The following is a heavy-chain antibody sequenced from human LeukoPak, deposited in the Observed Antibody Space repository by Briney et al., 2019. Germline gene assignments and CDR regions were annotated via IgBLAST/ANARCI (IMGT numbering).Heavy chain of an antibody. J-gene: IGHJ5*02. D-gene: IGHD3-10*01. CDR2: IYHSGST. CDR3: ARDRGELWFGELPTGWFDP. Sequence: PSETLSLTCAVSGYSLSSGYYWGWIRQPPGKGLEWIGSIYHSGSTYYNPSLKSRVTLSVDTSKHQFSLKLSSVTAADTAVYYCARDRGELWFGELPTGWFDPWGQGTLVSVST. V-gene: IGHV4-38-2*02. CDR1: GYSLSSGYY.